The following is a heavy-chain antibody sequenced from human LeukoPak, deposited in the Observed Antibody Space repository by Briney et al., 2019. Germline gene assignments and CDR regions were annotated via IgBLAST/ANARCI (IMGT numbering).Heavy chain of an antibody. V-gene: IGHV4-38-2*01. D-gene: IGHD6-13*01. CDR2: INHSGST. CDR3: ATIIAAAGIFGY. Sequence: SETLSLTCAVSSYSISSGYYWGWIRQPPGKGLEWIGSINHSGSTYYNPSLKSRVTISVDTSKNQFSLKLSSVTAADTAVYYCATIIAAAGIFGYWGQGTLVTVSS. CDR1: SYSISSGYY. J-gene: IGHJ4*02.